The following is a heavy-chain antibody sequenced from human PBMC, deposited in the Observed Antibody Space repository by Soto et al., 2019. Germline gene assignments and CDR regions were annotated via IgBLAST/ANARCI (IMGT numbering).Heavy chain of an antibody. CDR1: GFTFDDYA. Sequence: EVQLVESGGDLVQPGRSLRLSCAASGFTFDDYAMHWVRQAPGKGLEWVSGISWNSGTIGYADSVKGRFTISRDNAKNSLYLQMNSLRTEDTALYYCAKAPAAYCSSTSCYGDYFDHWGQGTLVSVSS. D-gene: IGHD2-2*01. J-gene: IGHJ4*02. V-gene: IGHV3-9*01. CDR3: AKAPAAYCSSTSCYGDYFDH. CDR2: ISWNSGTI.